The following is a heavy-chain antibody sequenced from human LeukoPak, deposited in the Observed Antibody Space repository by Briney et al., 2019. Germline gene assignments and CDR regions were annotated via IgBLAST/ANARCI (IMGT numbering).Heavy chain of an antibody. D-gene: IGHD3-22*01. CDR1: GFTFSSYE. Sequence: GGSQRLSCAGSGFTFSSYEMSWVRQAPGKGLEWIAYIRSSDNTMFYADSVQGRFTIFRDHAKNSVYLQMTSLRAEDTAIYYCARDRGGYYDSSGYFYYWGQGTLVTVTS. J-gene: IGHJ4*02. CDR3: ARDRGGYYDSSGYFYY. V-gene: IGHV3-48*03. CDR2: IRSSDNTM.